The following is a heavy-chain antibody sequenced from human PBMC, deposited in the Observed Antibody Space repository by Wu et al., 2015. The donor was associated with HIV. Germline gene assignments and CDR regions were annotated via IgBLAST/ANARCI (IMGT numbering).Heavy chain of an antibody. CDR1: GGTFSNAG. V-gene: IGHV1-69*13. D-gene: IGHD6-19*01. Sequence: QVQLEQSGAEVKKPGSSVKVTCKASGGTFSNAGISWVRQTPGQGLEWMGRIIPVFGTANYAENFQGRVTIIADESTNTAYMELSSLRSDDTAVYYCARDLMQWLADNWFRPVGPREPRHRLL. CDR2: IIPVFGTA. CDR3: ARDLMQWLADNWFRP. J-gene: IGHJ5*02.